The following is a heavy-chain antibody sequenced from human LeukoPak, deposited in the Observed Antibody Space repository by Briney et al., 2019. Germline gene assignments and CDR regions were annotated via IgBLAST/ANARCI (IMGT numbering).Heavy chain of an antibody. CDR1: GGSIGSSSYY. J-gene: IGHJ4*02. CDR3: ASLRERSYYARGFDY. Sequence: SETLSLTCTVSGGSIGSSSYYWGWIRQPPGKGLAWIGSIYYSGGTYYNPSLKSRVTISVDTSKNLFSLKLSSVTAADTAVYYCASLRERSYYARGFDYWGQGTLVTVSS. CDR2: IYYSGGT. D-gene: IGHD1-26*01. V-gene: IGHV4-39*01.